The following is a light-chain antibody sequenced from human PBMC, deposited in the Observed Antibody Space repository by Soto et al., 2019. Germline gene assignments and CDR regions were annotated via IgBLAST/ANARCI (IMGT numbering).Light chain of an antibody. CDR3: QSYDSSNRGVV. CDR1: SGSIASNY. CDR2: EDN. J-gene: IGLJ2*01. V-gene: IGLV6-57*04. Sequence: NFMLTQPHSVSESPGKTVTISCTRSSGSIASNYVQWYQQRPGSAPTTVIYEDNQRPSGVPDRFSGSIDSSSNSASLTISGLKTEDEADYYCQSYDSSNRGVVFGGVTKLTV.